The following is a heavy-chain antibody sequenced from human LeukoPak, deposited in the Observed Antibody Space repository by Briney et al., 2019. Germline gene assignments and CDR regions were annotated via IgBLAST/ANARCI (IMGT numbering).Heavy chain of an antibody. V-gene: IGHV4-38-2*01. CDR2: IHNSVST. CDR1: DYSITRGDY. Sequence: PSETLSLTCVVSDYSITRGDYWAWIRQPPGKGLEWIGSIHNSVSTSYNPSLKSRVTMSIDPSKNQFSLNLRSVTAADTAVYFCARNMSAEGWFDSWGRGTLVTVSS. J-gene: IGHJ5*01. D-gene: IGHD2/OR15-2a*01. CDR3: ARNMSAEGWFDS.